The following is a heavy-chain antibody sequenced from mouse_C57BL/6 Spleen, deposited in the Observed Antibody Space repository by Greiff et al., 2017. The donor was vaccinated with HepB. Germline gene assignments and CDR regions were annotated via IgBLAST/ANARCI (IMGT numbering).Heavy chain of an antibody. CDR2: IYPGNSDT. D-gene: IGHD1-3*01. CDR1: GYTFTSYW. J-gene: IGHJ4*01. CDR3: TRSGYTGYAMDY. Sequence: EVQLQQSGTVLARPGASVKMSCKPSGYTFTSYWMHWVKQRPGQGLEWIGAIYPGNSDTSYNQKFKGKAKLTAVTSASTAYMELSSLTNEDSAVYYWTRSGYTGYAMDYWGQGTSVTVSS. V-gene: IGHV1-5*01.